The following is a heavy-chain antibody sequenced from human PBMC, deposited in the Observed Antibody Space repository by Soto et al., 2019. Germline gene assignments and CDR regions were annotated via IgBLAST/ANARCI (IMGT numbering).Heavy chain of an antibody. D-gene: IGHD1-20*01. CDR3: VRDVESPGISGSWGAFDI. V-gene: IGHV4-4*07. CDR2: IYSSGNT. J-gene: IGHJ3*02. Sequence: QVQLQESGPGLVKPSETLSLICTVSGGSIRNYFWTWIRQPAGKGLEWIGRIYSSGNTVYNASLKSRVTMSIDMSKNQFSLKLSSMTAAHTAVYYCVRDVESPGISGSWGAFDIWGQGTVVTVSS. CDR1: GGSIRNYF.